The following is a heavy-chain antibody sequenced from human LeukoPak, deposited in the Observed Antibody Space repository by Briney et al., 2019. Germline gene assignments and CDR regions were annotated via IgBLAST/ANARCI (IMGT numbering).Heavy chain of an antibody. D-gene: IGHD4-17*01. CDR3: ACRGYSDPDY. Sequence: GGSLRLSCAASGFTFSSCWMHWVRHAPGKGLVWVSRINSDGSSTTYADSVKGRFTISRDNAKKTLYLQMNSLRAEDTAVYYCACRGYSDPDYWGQGTLVTVSS. J-gene: IGHJ4*02. V-gene: IGHV3-74*01. CDR1: GFTFSSCW. CDR2: INSDGSST.